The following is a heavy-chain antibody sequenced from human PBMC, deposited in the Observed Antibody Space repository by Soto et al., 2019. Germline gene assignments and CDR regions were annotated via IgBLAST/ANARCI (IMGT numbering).Heavy chain of an antibody. CDR1: GGYFSGYY. CDR2: VNHSGTT. V-gene: IGHV4-34*01. Sequence: QVQLQQWGAGLLKPSETLSLTCAVYGGYFSGYYWTWIRQSPEKGLEWIGEVNHSGTTYYNPSLKTRVTISVHTPKNQFSLKISSVTAAATAVYYCARGIGYCSSINCYSSRRLRFDSWGQGTLVTVSS. J-gene: IGHJ4*02. D-gene: IGHD2-2*01. CDR3: ARGIGYCSSINCYSSRRLRFDS.